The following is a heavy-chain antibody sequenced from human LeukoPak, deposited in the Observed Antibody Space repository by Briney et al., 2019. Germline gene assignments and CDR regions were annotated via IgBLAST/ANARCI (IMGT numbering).Heavy chain of an antibody. CDR2: IYPGDSDT. CDR1: GYSLTSYW. CDR3: ARRSPGETLDY. V-gene: IGHV5-51*01. D-gene: IGHD2-21*01. J-gene: IGHJ4*02. Sequence: VESLKISCKGSGYSLTSYWIGWVRQMPGKGLEWIGIIYPGDSDTRYSPSFQGQATISADKSISTAYLQWSSLKASDTAMYYCARRSPGETLDYWGQGTLVTVSS.